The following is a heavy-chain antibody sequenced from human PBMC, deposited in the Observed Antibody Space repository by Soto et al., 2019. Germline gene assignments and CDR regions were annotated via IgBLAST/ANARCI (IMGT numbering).Heavy chain of an antibody. CDR1: GFTFRDHW. V-gene: IGHV3-7*01. CDR3: ARGHYGMDV. CDR2: INQDGSEK. J-gene: IGHJ6*02. Sequence: EEQLVQSGGGLVQPGGSLRLSCEASGFTFRDHWISWVRQTPSKGLEWVANINQDGSEKSEADSVKGRFTISRDNAKNSLYVQMNSRRAEDTAVYYCARGHYGMDVWGQGTTVTVSS.